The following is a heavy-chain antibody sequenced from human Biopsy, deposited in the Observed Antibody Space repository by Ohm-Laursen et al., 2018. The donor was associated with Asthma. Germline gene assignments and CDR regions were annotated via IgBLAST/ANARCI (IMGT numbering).Heavy chain of an antibody. Sequence: ASVKASCKLSGYSLTDLSMHWVRQAPGQGLEWMGGHDHEEGGTVNAWRFQGRVTMTEDTSTDTAYMELSSLSSDDTAVYYCASDFPKDYVRYNFQFWGQGTLVTVSS. V-gene: IGHV1-24*01. D-gene: IGHD4-17*01. CDR1: GYSLTDLS. CDR3: ASDFPKDYVRYNFQF. CDR2: HDHEEGGT. J-gene: IGHJ4*02.